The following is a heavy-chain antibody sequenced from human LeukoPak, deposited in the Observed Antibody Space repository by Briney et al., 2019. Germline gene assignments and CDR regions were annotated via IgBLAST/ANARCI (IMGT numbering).Heavy chain of an antibody. CDR1: GYTFTSYY. V-gene: IGHV1-46*01. Sequence: AASVKVSCKASGYTFTSYYLYWVRQAPGQGLEWMGVINPSGGSTTSAQKFQGRVTMTRDTSTSTVYMELCSLRSEDTAVYYCARGPGPADDGGGYCFDYWGQGTLVTVSS. J-gene: IGHJ4*02. CDR2: INPSGGST. D-gene: IGHD3-22*01. CDR3: ARGPGPADDGGGYCFDY.